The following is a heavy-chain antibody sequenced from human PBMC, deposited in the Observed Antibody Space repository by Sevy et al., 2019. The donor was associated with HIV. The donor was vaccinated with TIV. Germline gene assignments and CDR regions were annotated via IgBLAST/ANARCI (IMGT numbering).Heavy chain of an antibody. J-gene: IGHJ2*01. V-gene: IGHV3-49*03. Sequence: GGSLRLSCTASGFTFGDYTVSWFRQAPGKGLEWVGFIRSKAYGGTTEYAASVKGRFTISRDDSKSIAYLQMNSLKTEDTVVYYCTRVHPESYGDLQQFRYFDVWGRGTLVTVSS. D-gene: IGHD5-18*01. CDR3: TRVHPESYGDLQQFRYFDV. CDR2: IRSKAYGGTT. CDR1: GFTFGDYT.